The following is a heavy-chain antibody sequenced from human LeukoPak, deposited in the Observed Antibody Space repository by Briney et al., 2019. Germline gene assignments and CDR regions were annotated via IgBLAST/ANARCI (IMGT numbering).Heavy chain of an antibody. J-gene: IGHJ4*02. D-gene: IGHD4-17*01. CDR2: ISYDGTNE. CDR1: GFNFRDSA. CDR3: AADYGDYVSPSD. V-gene: IGHV3-30*04. Sequence: PGRSLRLSCAASGFNFRDSAMHWVRQAPGKGLEGVAVISYDGTNEYYADSVKGRFTISRDNSRNTLFLQMNSLRLEDTAVYYCAADYGDYVSPSDWGQGTLVTVSS.